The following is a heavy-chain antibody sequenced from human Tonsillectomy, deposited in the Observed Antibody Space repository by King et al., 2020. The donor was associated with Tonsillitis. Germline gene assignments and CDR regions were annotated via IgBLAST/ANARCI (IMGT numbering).Heavy chain of an antibody. CDR2: ISYDGSNK. J-gene: IGHJ6*02. Sequence: VQLVESGGGVVQPGRSLRLSCAASDFTFSTYGMHWVRQAPGKGLEWVAVISYDGSNKYYAESVKGRFTISRDTSNNTLYLQMNSLRAEDTAVYYCAKVSGWSEYYYYYNGMDVWGQGTTVTVSS. CDR1: DFTFSTYG. V-gene: IGHV3-30*18. D-gene: IGHD6-19*01. CDR3: AKVSGWSEYYYYYNGMDV.